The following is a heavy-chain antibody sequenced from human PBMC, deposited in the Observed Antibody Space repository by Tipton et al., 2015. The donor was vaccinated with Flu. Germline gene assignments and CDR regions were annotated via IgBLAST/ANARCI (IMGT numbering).Heavy chain of an antibody. D-gene: IGHD1-1*01. CDR3: ARDLWNDRRAYYYYGVDV. CDR1: GGSISSTTYY. J-gene: IGHJ6*02. V-gene: IGHV4-39*07. Sequence: TLSLTCTVSGGSISSTTYYWGWIRQPPGKGLEWMGSLYYTGNTYYNSSLKSRLTISVDTSKNEFSLTLASLTAADTAVYYCARDLWNDRRAYYYYGVDVWGQGTTVTVSS. CDR2: LYYTGNT.